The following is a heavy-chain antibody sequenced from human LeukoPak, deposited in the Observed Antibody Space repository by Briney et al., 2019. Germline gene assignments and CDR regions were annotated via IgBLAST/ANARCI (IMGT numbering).Heavy chain of an antibody. CDR2: ISGASTYI. CDR3: ATQGGYVEY. Sequence: PGGSLRLSCAASGFTFSSFSMKWVCQAPGKGLEWVSTISGASTYIYYADSVRGRFTISRDNAKNSLFLQMISLRAEDTAVYYCATQGGYVEYWGQGTLVTVSS. J-gene: IGHJ4*02. D-gene: IGHD2-15*01. CDR1: GFTFSSFS. V-gene: IGHV3-21*01.